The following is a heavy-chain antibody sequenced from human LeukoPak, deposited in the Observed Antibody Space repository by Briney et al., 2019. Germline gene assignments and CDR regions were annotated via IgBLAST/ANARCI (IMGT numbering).Heavy chain of an antibody. CDR1: GFTFSSYS. CDR3: AGSILTGYPNFDY. V-gene: IGHV3-21*01. J-gene: IGHJ4*02. Sequence: GESLRLSCAASGFTFSSYSMNWVRQAPGKGLEWVSSISSSSSYIYYADSVKGRFTISRDNAKNSLYLQMNSLRAEDTAVYYCAGSILTGYPNFDYWGQGTLVTVSS. CDR2: ISSSSSYI. D-gene: IGHD3-9*01.